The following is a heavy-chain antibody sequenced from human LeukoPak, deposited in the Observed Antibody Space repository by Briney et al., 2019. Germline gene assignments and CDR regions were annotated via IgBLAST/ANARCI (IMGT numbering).Heavy chain of an antibody. J-gene: IGHJ6*02. Sequence: GGSLRLSCAASGFTFSSYGMHWARQAPGKGLEWVSSISSSSSYIYYADSVKGRFTISRDNAKNSLYLQMNSLRAEDTAVYYCARNYGDYRDVWGQGTTVTVSS. CDR3: ARNYGDYRDV. CDR1: GFTFSSYG. V-gene: IGHV3-21*01. D-gene: IGHD4-17*01. CDR2: ISSSSSYI.